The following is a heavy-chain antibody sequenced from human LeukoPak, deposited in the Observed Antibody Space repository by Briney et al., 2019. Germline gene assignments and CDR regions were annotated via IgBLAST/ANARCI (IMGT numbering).Heavy chain of an antibody. CDR3: ARTNTLLGVVISYYFDY. CDR2: ISYSGST. J-gene: IGHJ4*02. V-gene: IGHV4-59*01. CDR1: GGSISSYY. Sequence: SETLSLTRTVSGGSISSYYWSWIRQPPGKGLEWIGDISYSGSTNYNPSLKSRVSISVDTSKYQFSLKLSSVTAADTAVYYCARTNTLLGVVISYYFDYWGQGTLFTVSS. D-gene: IGHD3-3*01.